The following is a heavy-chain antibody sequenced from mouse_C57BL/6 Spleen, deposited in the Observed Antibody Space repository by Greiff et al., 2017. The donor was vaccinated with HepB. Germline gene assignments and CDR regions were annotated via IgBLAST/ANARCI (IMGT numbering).Heavy chain of an antibody. CDR2: IYPGAGDT. Sequence: VQLQQSGPELVKPGASVKISCKASGYAFSSSWMNWVKQRPGKGLEWIGRIYPGAGDTNYTGKFKGKATLTADKSYSTAYMQLSSLTSEDSAVYCCAGSSGYENWFAYWGQGTLVTVSA. J-gene: IGHJ3*01. CDR3: AGSSGYENWFAY. CDR1: GYAFSSSW. V-gene: IGHV1-82*01. D-gene: IGHD3-2*02.